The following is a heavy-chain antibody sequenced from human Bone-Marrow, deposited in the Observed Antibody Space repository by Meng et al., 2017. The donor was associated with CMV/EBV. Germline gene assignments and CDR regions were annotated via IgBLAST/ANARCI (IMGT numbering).Heavy chain of an antibody. Sequence: ASVKVSCKASGYTFTSYDINWVRQATGQGLEWMGWMNPNSGNTGYAQKFQGRVTMTRNTSISTAYMELSSLRSEDTAVYYCARGKGIGWIQLPSDYFVYWGQGTLVTVSS. CDR1: GYTFTSYD. D-gene: IGHD5-18*01. CDR3: ARGKGIGWIQLPSDYFVY. J-gene: IGHJ4*02. CDR2: MNPNSGNT. V-gene: IGHV1-8*01.